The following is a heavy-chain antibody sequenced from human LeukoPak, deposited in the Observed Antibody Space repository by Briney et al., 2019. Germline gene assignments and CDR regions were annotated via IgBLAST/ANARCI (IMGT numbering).Heavy chain of an antibody. Sequence: GGSLRLSCAASGFTFSTYSMNWVRQAPGKGLEWVSFIDTSGSYIYYGDSMKGRFTISRDNAKNTMFLQMNSLRAEDSALYYCCQRVTSNDFWGQGTLVTVSS. V-gene: IGHV3-21*04. CDR2: IDTSGSYI. J-gene: IGHJ4*02. D-gene: IGHD2-2*01. CDR3: CQRVTSNDF. CDR1: GFTFSTYS.